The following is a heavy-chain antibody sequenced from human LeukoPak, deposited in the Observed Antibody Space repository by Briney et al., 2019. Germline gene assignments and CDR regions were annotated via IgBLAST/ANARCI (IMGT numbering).Heavy chain of an antibody. V-gene: IGHV3-23*01. CDR1: GFTFSSYG. CDR3: ARRSGVAVAGAFDY. Sequence: GGSLRLSCAASGFTFSSYGISWVRQAPGKGLEWVSAISGSGSSTYYADSVKGRFTISRDNSKNTLYLQMNSLRAEDTAVYFCARRSGVAVAGAFDYWGQGTLVTVSS. J-gene: IGHJ4*02. D-gene: IGHD6-19*01. CDR2: ISGSGSST.